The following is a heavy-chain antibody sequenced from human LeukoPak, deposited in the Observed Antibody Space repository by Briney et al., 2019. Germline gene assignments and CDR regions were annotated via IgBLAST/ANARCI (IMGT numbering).Heavy chain of an antibody. V-gene: IGHV4-59*08. D-gene: IGHD3-10*01. Sequence: PSETLSLTCTVSGGSISSYYWSWIRQPPGKGLEWIGYIYYSGSTNYNPSLKSRVTISVDTSKNQFSLKLSSVTAADTAVYYCARHLSNYGSGSFSFGPWGQGTLVTVSS. J-gene: IGHJ5*02. CDR3: ARHLSNYGSGSFSFGP. CDR1: GGSISSYY. CDR2: IYYSGST.